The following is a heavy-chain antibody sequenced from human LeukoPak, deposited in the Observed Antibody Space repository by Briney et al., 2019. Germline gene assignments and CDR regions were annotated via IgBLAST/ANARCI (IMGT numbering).Heavy chain of an antibody. J-gene: IGHJ4*02. V-gene: IGHV4-59*08. D-gene: IGHD3-3*01. CDR2: IYYSGST. CDR3: ARRSNDFWSGLISSFDY. Sequence: SEALSLTCTVSGVSISSYYWSWIRQPPGKGLEWIGYIYYSGSTNYNPSPKSRVTISLGTSRNQFSLKLSSVTAADTAVYYCARRSNDFWSGLISSFDYWGQGTLVTVSS. CDR1: GVSISSYY.